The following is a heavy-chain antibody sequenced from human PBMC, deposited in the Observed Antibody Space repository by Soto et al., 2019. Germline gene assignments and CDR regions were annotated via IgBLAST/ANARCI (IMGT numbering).Heavy chain of an antibody. J-gene: IGHJ4*02. Sequence: PGGSLRLSCASSGFAFSRYAMHWVRQAPGKDLEWVAVMSYDGSNIYYADSVRGRMTISRDNSKNTLYLQVDSLRSEDTAVYYCAKDRDDYVWGSYRYTGFDYWGQGTLVTVSS. CDR1: GFAFSRYA. V-gene: IGHV3-30-3*01. CDR3: AKDRDDYVWGSYRYTGFDY. D-gene: IGHD3-16*02. CDR2: MSYDGSNI.